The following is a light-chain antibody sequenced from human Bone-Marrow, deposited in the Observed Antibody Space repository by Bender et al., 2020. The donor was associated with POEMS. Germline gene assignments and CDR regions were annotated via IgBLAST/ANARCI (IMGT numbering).Light chain of an antibody. Sequence: QSALTQPPSASGSPGQSVTISCTGTSGYDYVSWYQQHPDKAPKLMIYEVNKRPSGVPDRFSGSRSGTTASLTVSGLQAEDETYYFCSSYTRNKTVLFGGGTKLTVL. J-gene: IGLJ2*01. CDR3: SSYTRNKTVL. CDR2: EVN. V-gene: IGLV2-8*01. CDR1: SGYDY.